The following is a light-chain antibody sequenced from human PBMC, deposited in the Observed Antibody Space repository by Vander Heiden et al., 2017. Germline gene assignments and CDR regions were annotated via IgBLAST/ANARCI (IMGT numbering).Light chain of an antibody. CDR1: QSISNW. CDR2: KAS. CDR3: QQYNSYSWT. Sequence: DVHMSKSPSTLSASVGDRVTITCRASQSISNWLAWYQQKPGKAPKLLIYKASSLQSGVPSRFSGSGSGTEFTLTISSLQPDDFATYYCQQYNSYSWTFGQGTKVEIK. J-gene: IGKJ1*01. V-gene: IGKV1-5*03.